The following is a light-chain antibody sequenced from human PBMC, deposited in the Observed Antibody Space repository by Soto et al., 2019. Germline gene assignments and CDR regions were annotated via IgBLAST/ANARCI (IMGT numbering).Light chain of an antibody. CDR2: DAS. CDR3: QQRSIWPIT. CDR1: QSINNY. Sequence: VGLKQSPVTLSLYTGERAALSCLASQSINNYLAWFRQKPGQSPRLLIYDASNRATGIPARISGSGSGTDFTLTIDSLEPEDFAVYYCQQRSIWPITFGQGTLLEIK. V-gene: IGKV3-11*01. J-gene: IGKJ5*01.